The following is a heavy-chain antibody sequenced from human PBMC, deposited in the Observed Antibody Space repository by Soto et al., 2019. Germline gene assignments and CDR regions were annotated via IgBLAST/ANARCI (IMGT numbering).Heavy chain of an antibody. CDR2: ISGSDGRT. J-gene: IGHJ5*02. CDR1: GFTLSISG. V-gene: IGHV3-23*01. CDR3: AKYYYASGSNWFDP. D-gene: IGHD3-10*01. Sequence: TGGSLRLSCAASGFTLSISGMSWVRQAPGKGLEWVSSISGSDGRTYYADSVKGRFTISRDNSKNTLYLQMSSLRVVDTAVYYCAKYYYASGSNWFDPWGRGTLVTVSS.